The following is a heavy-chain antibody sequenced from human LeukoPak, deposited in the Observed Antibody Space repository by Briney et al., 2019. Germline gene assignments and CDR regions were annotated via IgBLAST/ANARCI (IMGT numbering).Heavy chain of an antibody. CDR3: ARRRAARSTLDAFDI. D-gene: IGHD6-6*01. J-gene: IGHJ3*02. Sequence: SETLSLTCTVSGGSISSYYWSWIRQPPGKGLEWIGYIYYSGSTNYNPSLKSRVTISVDTSKNQFSLKLSSVTAADTAVYYCARRRAARSTLDAFDICGQGTMVTVSS. V-gene: IGHV4-59*01. CDR1: GGSISSYY. CDR2: IYYSGST.